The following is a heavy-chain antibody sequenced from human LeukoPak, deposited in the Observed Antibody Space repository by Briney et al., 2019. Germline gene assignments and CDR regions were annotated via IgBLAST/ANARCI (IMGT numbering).Heavy chain of an antibody. CDR2: ISSSGSTI. CDR3: ARPHYYYMDV. J-gene: IGHJ6*03. V-gene: IGHV3-48*03. Sequence: PGGSLRLSCAASGFTFSSYEMNWVRQAPGKGLEWVSYISSSGSTIYYADSVKGRFTISRDNAKNSLYPQMNSLRAEDTAVYYCARPHYYYMDVWGKGTTVTVSS. CDR1: GFTFSSYE.